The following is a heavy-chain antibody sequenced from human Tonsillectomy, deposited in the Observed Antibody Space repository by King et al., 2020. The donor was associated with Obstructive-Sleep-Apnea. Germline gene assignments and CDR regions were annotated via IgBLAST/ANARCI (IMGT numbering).Heavy chain of an antibody. J-gene: IGHJ4*01. CDR2: IYPGDSDT. CDR3: AAARYYYGAGTYFDY. D-gene: IGHD3-10*01. CDR1: AFDFNSYW. Sequence: VQLVESGAEVKKPGESLKISCEVSAFDFNSYWVGWVRQMPGKGLEWMGVIYPGDSDTRYSPSFSGHVTISVDESITTAYLQWSNLKASDTAMYYCAAARYYYGAGTYFDYWGHGTLVTVSS. V-gene: IGHV5-51*01.